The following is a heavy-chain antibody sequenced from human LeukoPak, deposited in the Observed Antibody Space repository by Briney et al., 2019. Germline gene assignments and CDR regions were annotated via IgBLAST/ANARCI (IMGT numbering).Heavy chain of an antibody. D-gene: IGHD6-19*01. CDR1: GFTLRSYW. V-gene: IGHV3-74*01. CDR3: ARSSGRAVAEFDY. CDR2: INGDGGNS. Sequence: GGSLRLSCAASGFTLRSYWLHWVRQVPGKGLVWVSRINGDGGNSNYADSVKGRFTISRDNAKNTLYLQMNSLRAEDTALYYCARSSGRAVAEFDYWGQGTLVTVSS. J-gene: IGHJ4*02.